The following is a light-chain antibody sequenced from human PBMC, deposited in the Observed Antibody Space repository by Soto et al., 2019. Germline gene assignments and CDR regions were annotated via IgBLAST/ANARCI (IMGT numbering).Light chain of an antibody. CDR3: QHYNSYPWT. Sequence: DLQMTQAPSIMSESVVARVTITCRASQSIGSWVAWYQQKPGRAPNLLIHKASHLESGVPSRFSGSSSGTEFTLTISSLQPGECATDYCQHYNSYPWTFGQGTKVDI. V-gene: IGKV1-5*03. J-gene: IGKJ1*01. CDR1: QSIGSW. CDR2: KAS.